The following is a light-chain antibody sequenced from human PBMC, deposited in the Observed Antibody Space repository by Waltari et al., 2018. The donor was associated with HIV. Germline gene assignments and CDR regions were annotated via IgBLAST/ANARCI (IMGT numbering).Light chain of an antibody. CDR2: DNS. CDR3: LAFDVGLGHWV. CDR1: WGTIGSLNN. V-gene: IGLV1-40*01. J-gene: IGLJ3*02. Sequence: QSLLTRSASVSGAPGQRITISCTGHWGTIGSLNNVHQSQQPPGAAPKLLIYDNSNRPSVISGRFSASRSGPSASLTIAGLQPEDEADYFCLAFDVGLGHWVFVEGARWTVL.